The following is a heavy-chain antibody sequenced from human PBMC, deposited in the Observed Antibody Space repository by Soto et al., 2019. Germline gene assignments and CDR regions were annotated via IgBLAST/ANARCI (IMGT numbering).Heavy chain of an antibody. CDR1: GGLFSSFA. D-gene: IGHD3-16*01. CDR3: ARGGGPYVWFNEF. Sequence: SVKVSCKDSGGLFSSFAISWVRQAPGQGLEWMGGIIPVFGATNYAQKFQGRVTITADESTNTAYMELSSLTSDDTAMYYCARGGGPYVWFNEFWGQGTQVTVSS. V-gene: IGHV1-69*13. J-gene: IGHJ4*02. CDR2: IIPVFGAT.